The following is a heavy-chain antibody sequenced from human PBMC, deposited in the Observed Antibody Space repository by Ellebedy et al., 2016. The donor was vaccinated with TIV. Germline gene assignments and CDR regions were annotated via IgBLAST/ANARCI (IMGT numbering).Heavy chain of an antibody. V-gene: IGHV3-30*18. Sequence: PGGSLRLSCVVSGFAFSIYGMHWVRQALGKGLEWVAVISYDGTHKNYADSVKGRFTISRDNSKNTLYLQINSLRAEDTAVYYCAKPLPGMAAARCGIDYWGQGTLVTVSS. D-gene: IGHD6-13*01. CDR3: AKPLPGMAAARCGIDY. J-gene: IGHJ4*02. CDR2: ISYDGTHK. CDR1: GFAFSIYG.